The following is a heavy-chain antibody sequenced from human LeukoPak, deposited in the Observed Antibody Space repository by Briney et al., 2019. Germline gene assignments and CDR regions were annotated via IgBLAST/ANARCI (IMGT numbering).Heavy chain of an antibody. Sequence: GASVKVSCKTSGFNFGSYGINWVRQAPGQGLEWMGEIIPVSGPTTYAQRFQGRVTITAVESTSTVYMEMSGLRPEDTAMFYCATGSHGGVDYWGQGSLVTVSS. CDR1: GFNFGSYG. D-gene: IGHD3-10*01. CDR2: IIPVSGPT. J-gene: IGHJ4*02. CDR3: ATGSHGGVDY. V-gene: IGHV1-69*13.